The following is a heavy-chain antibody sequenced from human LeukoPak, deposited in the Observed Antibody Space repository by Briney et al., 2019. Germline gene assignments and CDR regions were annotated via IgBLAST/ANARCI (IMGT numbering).Heavy chain of an antibody. CDR1: GFTFSSYA. CDR2: ISGSGGST. J-gene: IGHJ4*02. Sequence: GGSLRLSCAASGFTFSSYAMSWVRQAPGKGLEWVSAISGSGGSTYYADSVKGRFTISRDNAKNSLYLQMNSLRAEDTAVYYCARDSFETDIDYWGQGTLVTVSS. D-gene: IGHD1-14*01. CDR3: ARDSFETDIDY. V-gene: IGHV3-23*01.